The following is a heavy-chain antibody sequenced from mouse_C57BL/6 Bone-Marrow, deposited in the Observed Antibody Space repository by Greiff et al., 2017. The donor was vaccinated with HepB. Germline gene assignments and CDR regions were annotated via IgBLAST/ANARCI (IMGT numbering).Heavy chain of an antibody. Sequence: QVQLQQSGAELMKPGASVKLSCKATGYTFTGYWIEWVKQRPGHGLEWIGEILPGSGSTNYNEKFKGKATFTADTSSNTAYMQLSSLTTEDSAIYVGARLRWLVRGAWFAYGGKGNLVTVSA. D-gene: IGHD2-3*01. CDR3: ARLRWLVRGAWFAY. CDR2: ILPGSGST. CDR1: GYTFTGYW. J-gene: IGHJ3*01. V-gene: IGHV1-9*01.